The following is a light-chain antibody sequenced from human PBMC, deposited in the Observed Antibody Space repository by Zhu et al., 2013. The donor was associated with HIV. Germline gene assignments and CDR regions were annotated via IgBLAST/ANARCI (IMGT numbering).Light chain of an antibody. V-gene: IGKV3-20*01. Sequence: DIVLTQSPATLSLSPGERATLSCTASQSVSSSYLTWYQKRPGQPPRLVIYDASRRATGIPARFSASGSGTDFTLSISRLEPEDFAVYYCQQYGKSPLTFGGGTTVEIK. CDR1: QSVSSSY. CDR2: DAS. CDR3: QQYGKSPLT. J-gene: IGKJ4*01.